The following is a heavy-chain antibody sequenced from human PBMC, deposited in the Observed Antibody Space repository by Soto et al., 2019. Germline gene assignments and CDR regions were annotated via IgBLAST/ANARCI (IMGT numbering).Heavy chain of an antibody. CDR1: GGSISSFY. V-gene: IGHV4-59*08. Sequence: PSETLSLTCTVFGGSISSFYWSWIRQPPGKGLEWIGYIYYSGSTNYNPSLKSRVTISVDTSKNQFSLKLSSVTAADTAVYYCARRIYGDYSYYFDYWGQGTLVTVSS. CDR2: IYYSGST. D-gene: IGHD4-17*01. J-gene: IGHJ4*02. CDR3: ARRIYGDYSYYFDY.